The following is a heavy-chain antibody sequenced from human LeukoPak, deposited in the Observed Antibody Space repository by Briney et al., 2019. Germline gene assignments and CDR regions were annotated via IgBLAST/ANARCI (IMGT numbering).Heavy chain of an antibody. D-gene: IGHD1-26*01. CDR3: ARRNSESFDF. CDR2: IYYNGRV. J-gene: IGHJ4*02. V-gene: IGHV4-59*08. CDR1: GGSISSYY. Sequence: TSETLSLTCTVSGGSISSYYWAWIRQPPGKGLEWIGYIYYNGRVTYNPSLKSRVTISVDTSKNQFSLKLSSVTAADTAVYYCARRNSESFDFWGQGTLVTVSS.